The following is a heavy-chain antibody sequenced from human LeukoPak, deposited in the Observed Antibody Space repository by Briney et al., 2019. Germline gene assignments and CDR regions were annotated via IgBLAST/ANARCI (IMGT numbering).Heavy chain of an antibody. D-gene: IGHD1-26*01. CDR3: AKDGYSGSYPGYFADY. CDR1: GFTFDDYT. V-gene: IGHV3-43*01. Sequence: GGSLRLSCAASGFTFDDYTMHWVRQAPGKGLEWVSLISWDGGSTYYADSVKGRSTISRDNSKNSLYLQMNSLRTEDTALYYCAKDGYSGSYPGYFADYWGQGTLVTVSS. CDR2: ISWDGGST. J-gene: IGHJ4*02.